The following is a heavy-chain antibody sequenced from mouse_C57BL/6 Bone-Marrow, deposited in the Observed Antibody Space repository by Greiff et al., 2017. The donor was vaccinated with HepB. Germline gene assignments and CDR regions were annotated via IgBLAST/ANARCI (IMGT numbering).Heavy chain of an antibody. CDR1: GFTFSSYA. D-gene: IGHD3-2*02. Sequence: EVHLVESGEGLVKPGGSLKLSCAASGFTFSSYAMSWVRQTPEKRLEWVAYISSGGDYIYYADTVKGRFTISRDNARNTLYLQMSSLKSEDTSMYYCTRDSSGYVDYWGQGTTLTVSS. CDR3: TRDSSGYVDY. J-gene: IGHJ2*01. CDR2: ISSGGDYI. V-gene: IGHV5-9-1*02.